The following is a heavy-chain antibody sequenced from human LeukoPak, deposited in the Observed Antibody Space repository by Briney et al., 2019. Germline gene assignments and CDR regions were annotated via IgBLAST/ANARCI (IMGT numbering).Heavy chain of an antibody. J-gene: IGHJ4*02. CDR3: ASRFPSYSLGY. D-gene: IGHD2-21*01. CDR1: GITFSSYW. CDR2: INSDGSST. V-gene: IGHV3-74*01. Sequence: GGSLRISCAAPGITFSSYWMHWVRQAPGKGLVWVSRINSDGSSTSYADSVKGRFTISRDNAKNTLYLQMNSLRAEDTAVYYCASRFPSYSLGYWGQGTLVTVSS.